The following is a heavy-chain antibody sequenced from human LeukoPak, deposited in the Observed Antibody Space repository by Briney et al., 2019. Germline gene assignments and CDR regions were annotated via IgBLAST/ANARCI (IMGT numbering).Heavy chain of an antibody. CDR1: GYTFTSYY. D-gene: IGHD3/OR15-3a*01. Sequence: ASVKVSCKASGYTFTSYYVHWVRQAPGQGLEWMGIINPSGGSTSYAQKFQGRVTMTRDMSTSTVYMELSSLRSEDTAVYYCAREIKGIGLDYWGQGTLVTVSS. CDR3: AREIKGIGLDY. J-gene: IGHJ4*02. CDR2: INPSGGST. V-gene: IGHV1-46*01.